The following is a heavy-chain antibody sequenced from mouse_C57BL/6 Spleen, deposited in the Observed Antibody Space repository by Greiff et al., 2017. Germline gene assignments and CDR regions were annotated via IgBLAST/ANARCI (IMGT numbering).Heavy chain of an antibody. Sequence: VQLQQPGAELVMPGASVKLSCKASGYTFTSYWMHWVKQRPGQGLEWIGEIDPSDSYTNYNQKFKGKSTLTVDKSSSTAYMQLSSLTSEDSAVYYCARDYGRNYAMDYWGQGTSVTVSS. D-gene: IGHD1-1*01. V-gene: IGHV1-69*01. CDR3: ARDYGRNYAMDY. J-gene: IGHJ4*01. CDR1: GYTFTSYW. CDR2: IDPSDSYT.